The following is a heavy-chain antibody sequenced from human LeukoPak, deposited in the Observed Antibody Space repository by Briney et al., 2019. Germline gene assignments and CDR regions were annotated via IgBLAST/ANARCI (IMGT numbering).Heavy chain of an antibody. Sequence: PSETLSLTCPVSGGSISSGVYYWSWIRQHPGKGTEWIGYIYYSGSTYYNPSLKSRVTISVDTSKNQFSLKLSSVTAADTAVYYCARGVRWLQLSYFDYWGQGTLVTVSS. CDR1: GGSISSGVYY. J-gene: IGHJ4*02. V-gene: IGHV4-31*03. CDR3: ARGVRWLQLSYFDY. D-gene: IGHD5-24*01. CDR2: IYYSGST.